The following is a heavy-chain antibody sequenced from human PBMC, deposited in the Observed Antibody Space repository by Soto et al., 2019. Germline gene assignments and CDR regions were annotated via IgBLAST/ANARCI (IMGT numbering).Heavy chain of an antibody. V-gene: IGHV5-10-1*01. Sequence: GESLKISCKGSGYSFTIYWISWVRQRPGRGLEWMGRIDPSDSYTNYSPSFQGHVTISADKSISTAYLQWSSLKASDTAMYYCARRPRQYSSGPRFGYGMDVWGQGTTVTVSS. CDR3: ARRPRQYSSGPRFGYGMDV. CDR1: GYSFTIYW. J-gene: IGHJ6*02. D-gene: IGHD6-19*01. CDR2: IDPSDSYT.